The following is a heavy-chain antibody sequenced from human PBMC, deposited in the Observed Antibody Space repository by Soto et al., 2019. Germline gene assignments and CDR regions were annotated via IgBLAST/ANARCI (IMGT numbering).Heavy chain of an antibody. CDR3: ATSTYYYDSSGYYFDY. D-gene: IGHD3-22*01. J-gene: IGHJ4*02. Sequence: ASVKVSCKASGDTFSSYAISWVRQAPGQGLEWMGGIIPIFGTANYAQKFQGRVTITADESTSTAYMELSSLRSEDTAVYYCATSTYYYDSSGYYFDYWGQGTLVTVSS. CDR1: GDTFSSYA. V-gene: IGHV1-69*13. CDR2: IIPIFGTA.